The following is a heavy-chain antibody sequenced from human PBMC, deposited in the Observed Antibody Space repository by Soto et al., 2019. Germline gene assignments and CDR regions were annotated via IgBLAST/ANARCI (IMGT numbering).Heavy chain of an antibody. Sequence: PSETLSLTCPVYGGSFSGYYWSWIRQPPGKGLEWIGEINHSGSTNYNPSLKSRVTISVDTSKNQFSLKLSSVTAADTAVYYCARGGFGYRSSRPPRDYWGKGTLVTV. D-gene: IGHD6-6*01. CDR2: INHSGST. V-gene: IGHV4-34*01. J-gene: IGHJ4*02. CDR3: ARGGFGYRSSRPPRDY. CDR1: GGSFSGYY.